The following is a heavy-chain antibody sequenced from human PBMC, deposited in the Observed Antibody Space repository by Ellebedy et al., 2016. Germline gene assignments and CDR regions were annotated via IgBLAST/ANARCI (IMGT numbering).Heavy chain of an antibody. D-gene: IGHD3-16*02. CDR3: ARHSHYDYVWGSYRFPPDY. J-gene: IGHJ4*02. V-gene: IGHV5-10-1*01. Sequence: GESLKISCKGSGYSFTSYWITWVRQMPGKGLEWMGRIDPSDSYTNYSPSFQGHVTISADKSISTAYLQWSSLKASDTAMYYCARHSHYDYVWGSYRFPPDYWGQGTLVTVSS. CDR1: GYSFTSYW. CDR2: IDPSDSYT.